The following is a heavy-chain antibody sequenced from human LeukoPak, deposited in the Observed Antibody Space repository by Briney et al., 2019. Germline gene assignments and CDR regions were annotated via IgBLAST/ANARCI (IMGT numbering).Heavy chain of an antibody. Sequence: ASVKVSCKASGYTLTSNYIHWVRQAPGQGLEWMGMIYPRNGSTSYAQKFQGRVTVTRDTSTSTVRMELSGLRSEDTAVYYCARDQEGFDYWGQGTLVTVSS. V-gene: IGHV1-46*01. J-gene: IGHJ4*02. CDR3: ARDQEGFDY. CDR1: GYTLTSNY. CDR2: IYPRNGST.